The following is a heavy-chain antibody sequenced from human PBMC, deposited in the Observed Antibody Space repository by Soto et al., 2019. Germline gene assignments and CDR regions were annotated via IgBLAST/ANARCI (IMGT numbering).Heavy chain of an antibody. D-gene: IGHD4-17*01. CDR3: ARGYYGDYYYYYYMDV. CDR1: GYTFTSYD. CDR2: MNPNSGNT. J-gene: IGHJ6*03. V-gene: IGHV1-8*01. Sequence: ASVKVSWKASGYTFTSYDINLVRQATGQGLEWMGWMNPNSGNTGHAQKFQGRVTMTRNTSISTAYMELSSLRSEDTAVYYCARGYYGDYYYYYYMDVWGKGTTVTVSS.